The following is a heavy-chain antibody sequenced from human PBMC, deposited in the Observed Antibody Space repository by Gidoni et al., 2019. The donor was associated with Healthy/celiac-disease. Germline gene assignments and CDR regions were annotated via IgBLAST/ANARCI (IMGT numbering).Heavy chain of an antibody. CDR3: AKDRSSSWSRAFDI. V-gene: IGHV3-9*01. Sequence: EVQLVESGGGLVQPGRSLRLSCAASGFTFDDYAMHWVRQAPGKGLEWVSGISWNSGSIGYADSVKGRFTISRDNAKNSLYLQMNSLRAEDTALYYCAKDRSSSWSRAFDIWGQGTMVTVSS. J-gene: IGHJ3*02. CDR2: ISWNSGSI. D-gene: IGHD6-13*01. CDR1: GFTFDDYA.